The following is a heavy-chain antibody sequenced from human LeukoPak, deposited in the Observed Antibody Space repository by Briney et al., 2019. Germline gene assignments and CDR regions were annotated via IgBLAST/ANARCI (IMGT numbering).Heavy chain of an antibody. J-gene: IGHJ5*02. V-gene: IGHV3-30*04. CDR2: MSFDGTTK. Sequence: GGSLRLSCVASGFNFSVSSMHWVRQAPGKGLEWVAVMSFDGTTKLYAHSLKGRFTISRDNSKNTVYLQMRSLRPEDTAVYFCARQAIRGVNSWFDPWGQGTLVTVSS. CDR1: GFNFSVSS. D-gene: IGHD3-10*01. CDR3: ARQAIRGVNSWFDP.